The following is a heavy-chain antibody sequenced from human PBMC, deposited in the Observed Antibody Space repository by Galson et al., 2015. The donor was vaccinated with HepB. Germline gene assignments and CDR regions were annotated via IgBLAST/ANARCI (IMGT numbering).Heavy chain of an antibody. CDR2: ISGSGTTI. Sequence: SLRLSCAASGFTFSDYYMSWIRQAPGKGLEWLSYISGSGTTIYYADSVKGRFIISRDNAENSLYLQMNSLRAEDTAIYYCARVPYGMDVWGQGTTVTVSS. CDR1: GFTFSDYY. V-gene: IGHV3-11*01. CDR3: ARVPYGMDV. J-gene: IGHJ6*02.